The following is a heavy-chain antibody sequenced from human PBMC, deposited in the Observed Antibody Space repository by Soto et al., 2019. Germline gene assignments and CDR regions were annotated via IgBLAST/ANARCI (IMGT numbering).Heavy chain of an antibody. J-gene: IGHJ6*02. D-gene: IGHD3-3*01. V-gene: IGHV3-48*02. CDR1: GFTFSSYS. Sequence: WGSLRLSCAASGFTFSSYSMNWVRQAPGKGLEWVSYISSSSSTIYYADSVKGRFTISRDNAKNSLYLQMNSLRDEDTAVYYCARDLQPNYDFWSGYRPYYYYGMDVWGQGTTVTVSS. CDR3: ARDLQPNYDFWSGYRPYYYYGMDV. CDR2: ISSSSSTI.